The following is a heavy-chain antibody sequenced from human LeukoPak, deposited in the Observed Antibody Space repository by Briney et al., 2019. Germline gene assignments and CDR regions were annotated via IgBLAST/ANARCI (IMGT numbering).Heavy chain of an antibody. CDR3: ARHVASGGSYHDY. CDR1: GYSFPSYW. CDR2: ISPADSDT. Sequence: LGESLKISCKGSGYSFPSYWIGWVRQMPGKGLEWMGIISPADSDTRYSPSFQGQVSISADKSISTAYLQWSSLKASDTAMYYCARHVASGGSYHDYWGQGTLVTVSS. D-gene: IGHD1-26*01. V-gene: IGHV5-51*01. J-gene: IGHJ4*02.